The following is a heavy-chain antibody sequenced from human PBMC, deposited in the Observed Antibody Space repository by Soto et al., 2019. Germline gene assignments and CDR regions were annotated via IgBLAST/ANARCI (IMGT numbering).Heavy chain of an antibody. CDR2: ISSNGGST. J-gene: IGHJ4*02. D-gene: IGHD6-19*01. CDR3: VKYQAAVAATPSDY. V-gene: IGHV3-64D*06. CDR1: GFTFSSYA. Sequence: GWALRLSCSASGFTFSSYAMHWVRQAPGKGLEYVLAISSNGGSTYYADSVKGRFTISRDNSKNTLYLQMSSLRAEDTAVYYCVKYQAAVAATPSDYWGPGTLVTVSS.